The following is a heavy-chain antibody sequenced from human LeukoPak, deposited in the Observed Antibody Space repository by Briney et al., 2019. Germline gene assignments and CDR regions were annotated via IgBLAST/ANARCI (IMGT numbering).Heavy chain of an antibody. CDR3: ARDEGSSSWYGGLDY. J-gene: IGHJ4*02. CDR2: IYSGGST. Sequence: GGSLRLSCAASGFTFSSYAMSWVRQAPGKGLEWVSVIYSGGSTYYADSVNGRFTISRDNAKNSLYLQMSSLRAEDTAVYYCARDEGSSSWYGGLDYWGQGALVTVSS. CDR1: GFTFSSYA. D-gene: IGHD6-13*01. V-gene: IGHV3-66*01.